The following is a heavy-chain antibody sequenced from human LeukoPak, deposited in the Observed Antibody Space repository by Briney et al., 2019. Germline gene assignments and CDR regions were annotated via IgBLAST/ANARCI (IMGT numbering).Heavy chain of an antibody. D-gene: IGHD3-10*01. CDR3: ARDSDAHYGSGSYSNAFDI. J-gene: IGHJ3*02. V-gene: IGHV1-18*01. CDR1: GYTFTSYG. Sequence: GASVKVSCKASGYTFTSYGISWVRQAPGQGLEWMGWISAYNGNTNYAQKLQGRVTMTTDTSTSTAYMELRSLRSDDTAVYYCARDSDAHYGSGSYSNAFDIWGQGTMVTVSS. CDR2: ISAYNGNT.